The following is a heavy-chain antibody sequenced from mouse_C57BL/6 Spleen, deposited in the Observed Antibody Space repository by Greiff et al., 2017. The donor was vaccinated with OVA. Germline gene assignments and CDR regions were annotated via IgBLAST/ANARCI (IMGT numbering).Heavy chain of an antibody. D-gene: IGHD2-3*01. Sequence: QVQLQQSGAELVRPGTSVKVSCKASGYAFTNYLIEWVKQRPGQGLEWIGVINPGSGGTNYNEKFKGKATLTADKSSSTAYMQLSSLTSEDSAVYFCARDDDGYYAAMDYWGQGTSVTVSA. CDR3: ARDDDGYYAAMDY. CDR1: GYAFTNYL. CDR2: INPGSGGT. V-gene: IGHV1-54*01. J-gene: IGHJ4*01.